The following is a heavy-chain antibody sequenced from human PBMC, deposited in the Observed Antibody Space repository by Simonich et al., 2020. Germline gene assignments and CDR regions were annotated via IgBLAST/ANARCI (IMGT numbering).Heavy chain of an antibody. J-gene: IGHJ3*02. CDR2: INPNRGGT. Sequence: QVQLVQSGAEVKKPGASVKVSCKASGYTFTGYYMHWVRQAPGQGLEWMGRINPNRGGTNYAQKFQGRVTRTRDTSISTAYMELSRLRSDDTAVYYCARDWYYYDSSGYYSDAFDIWGQGTMVTVSS. V-gene: IGHV1-2*06. CDR1: GYTFTGYY. CDR3: ARDWYYYDSSGYYSDAFDI. D-gene: IGHD3-22*01.